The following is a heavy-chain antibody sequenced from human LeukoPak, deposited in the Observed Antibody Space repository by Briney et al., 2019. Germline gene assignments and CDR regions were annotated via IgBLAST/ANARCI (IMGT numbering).Heavy chain of an antibody. CDR2: IYYSGST. D-gene: IGHD2-2*03. CDR1: GGSISSYY. Sequence: SGTLSLTCTVSGGSISSYYWSWIRQPPGKGLEWIGYIYYSGSTNYNPSLKSRVTISVDTSKNQFSLKLSSVTAADTAVYYCASGYCSSTGCCTAPFDYWGQGTLVTVSS. V-gene: IGHV4-59*01. CDR3: ASGYCSSTGCCTAPFDY. J-gene: IGHJ4*02.